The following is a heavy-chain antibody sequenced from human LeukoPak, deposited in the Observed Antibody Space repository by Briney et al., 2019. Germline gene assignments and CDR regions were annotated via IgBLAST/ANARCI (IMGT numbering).Heavy chain of an antibody. CDR3: AKVSLNNYYDY. CDR2: ISWNSVVK. J-gene: IGHJ4*02. CDR1: GFVFGDYA. Sequence: GRSLRLSCAASGFVFGDYAMHWVRQAPGKGLEWVSGISWNSVVKGYADSVKSRFTISRDNGKNSLYLQMNSLRAEDTALYYCAKVSLNNYYDYWGQGILVTVSS. V-gene: IGHV3-9*01. D-gene: IGHD5-24*01.